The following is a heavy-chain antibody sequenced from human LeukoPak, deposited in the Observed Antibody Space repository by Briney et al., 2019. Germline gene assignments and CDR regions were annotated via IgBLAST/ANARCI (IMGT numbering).Heavy chain of an antibody. J-gene: IGHJ3*02. CDR1: GFTFSYYY. D-gene: IGHD1-14*01. CDR2: ISSSGSTI. CDR3: ARDLNPYDAFDI. V-gene: IGHV3-11*01. Sequence: GGSLRLSCAASGFTFSYYYMSWIRQAPGKGLEWVSYISSSGSTIYYADSVKGRFTISRDNAKNSLYLQMNSLRAEDTAVYYCARDLNPYDAFDIWGQGTMVTVSS.